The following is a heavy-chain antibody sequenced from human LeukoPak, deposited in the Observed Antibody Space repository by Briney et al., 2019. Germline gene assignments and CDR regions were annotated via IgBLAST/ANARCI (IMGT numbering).Heavy chain of an antibody. CDR2: ISSSGSTI. CDR3: ARVYGYSHGYFDY. V-gene: IGHV3-48*03. J-gene: IGHJ4*02. D-gene: IGHD5-18*01. Sequence: GGSLRLSCAASGFTFSSYEMNWVRQAPGKGLEWVSYISSSGSTIYYADSVKGRFTISRDNAKNSLYLQMNSLRAEDTAVYYCARVYGYSHGYFDYWGQGTLVTVSS. CDR1: GFTFSSYE.